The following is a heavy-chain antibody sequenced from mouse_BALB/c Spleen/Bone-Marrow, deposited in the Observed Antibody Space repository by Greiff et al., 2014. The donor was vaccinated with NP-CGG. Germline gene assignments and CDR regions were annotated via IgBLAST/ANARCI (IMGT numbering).Heavy chain of an antibody. CDR2: INPGSGGT. D-gene: IGHD3-2*02. V-gene: IGHV1-54*01. J-gene: IGHJ2*01. CDR3: ARREGSYFDY. Sequence: QVQLKQSGAELVRPGTSVKVSCKASGYAFTNYLIEWVKQRPGQGLEWIGMINPGSGGTNYNEKFKGKATLTADKSSSTAYMQLSSLTSDDSAVYFCARREGSYFDYWGQGTTLTVSS. CDR1: GYAFTNYL.